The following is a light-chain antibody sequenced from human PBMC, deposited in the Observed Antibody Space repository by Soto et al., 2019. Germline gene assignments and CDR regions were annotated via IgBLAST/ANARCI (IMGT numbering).Light chain of an antibody. V-gene: IGKV1-27*01. CDR1: QGISNF. CDR2: AAS. CDR3: QKYNSAPWT. Sequence: DIQMTQSPSSLSASVGDRVTITCRASQGISNFLAWHQQKPGKVPKLLIYAASTLQSGVPSRFSGSGSGTDFTLTITSLQPEDVATYYCQKYNSAPWTFGQGTNVEIK. J-gene: IGKJ1*01.